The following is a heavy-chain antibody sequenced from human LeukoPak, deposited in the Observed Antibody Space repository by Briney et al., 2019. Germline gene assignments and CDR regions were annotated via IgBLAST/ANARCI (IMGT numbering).Heavy chain of an antibody. CDR3: ARDSSSWYEYLNWFDP. D-gene: IGHD6-13*01. J-gene: IGHJ5*02. CDR2: INPNSGGT. Sequence: EASAKVSCKASGYTFTGYYMHWVRQAPGQGLEWMGWINPNSGGTNYAQKFQGRVTMTRDTSISTAYMELSRLRSDDTAVYYCARDSSSWYEYLNWFDPWGQGTLVTVSS. V-gene: IGHV1-2*02. CDR1: GYTFTGYY.